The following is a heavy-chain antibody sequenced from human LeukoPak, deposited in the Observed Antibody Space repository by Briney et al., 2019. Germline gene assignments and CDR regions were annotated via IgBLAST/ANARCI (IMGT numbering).Heavy chain of an antibody. D-gene: IGHD1-26*01. V-gene: IGHV3-53*01. CDR1: RFTVTSNY. J-gene: IGHJ3*02. Sequence: GGSLRLSCAASRFTVTSNYMNWVRPAPGKGLEWVSVIYSGGTPYYAASVMGRFTIFRDNYKNTLSPQMNSLRAEDTAVYYCARDPPRSVGASDIWGQGTMVTVSS. CDR2: IYSGGTP. CDR3: ARDPPRSVGASDI.